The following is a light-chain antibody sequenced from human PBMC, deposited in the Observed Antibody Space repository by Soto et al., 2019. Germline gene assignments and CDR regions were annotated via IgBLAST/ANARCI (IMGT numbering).Light chain of an antibody. Sequence: DIQMTQSPSSLSASVGDRVTITCRASQGIRNYLAWYQQKPGQVPKLLIYAASTLQPGVPSRFSGGGSGTDFTLTISHLQPEDVATYYCQQYKSASFTFGPGTKVDIK. CDR3: QQYKSASFT. V-gene: IGKV1-27*01. CDR2: AAS. J-gene: IGKJ3*01. CDR1: QGIRNY.